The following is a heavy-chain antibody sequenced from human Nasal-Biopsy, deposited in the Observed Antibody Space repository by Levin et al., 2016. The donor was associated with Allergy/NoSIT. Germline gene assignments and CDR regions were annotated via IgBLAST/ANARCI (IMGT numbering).Heavy chain of an antibody. CDR3: VRDPFYYGSGKATNWIDP. Sequence: ASVKVSCKASGYTFTNYGISWVRQAPGQGLEWMGWISASNGDTKYVQKFQGRVTMTTDSSTDTAYMELRSLRSDDTAVYYCVRDPFYYGSGKATNWIDPWGQGTLVTVSS. CDR2: ISASNGDT. CDR1: GYTFTNYG. J-gene: IGHJ5*02. V-gene: IGHV1-18*04. D-gene: IGHD3-10*01.